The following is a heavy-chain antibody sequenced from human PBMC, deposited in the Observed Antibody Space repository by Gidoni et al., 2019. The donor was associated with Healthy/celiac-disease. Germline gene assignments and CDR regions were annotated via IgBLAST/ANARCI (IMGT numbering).Heavy chain of an antibody. J-gene: IGHJ4*02. CDR3: ASSGWYGEGLDY. Sequence: EVQLVESGGGLVKPGGSLRLSCAASGFTFSSYSMNWVRQAPGKGLEWVSSISSSSSYIYYADSVKGRFTISRDNAKNSLYLQMNSLRAEDTAVYYCASSGWYGEGLDYWGQGTLVTVSS. V-gene: IGHV3-21*01. CDR2: ISSSSSYI. D-gene: IGHD6-19*01. CDR1: GFTFSSYS.